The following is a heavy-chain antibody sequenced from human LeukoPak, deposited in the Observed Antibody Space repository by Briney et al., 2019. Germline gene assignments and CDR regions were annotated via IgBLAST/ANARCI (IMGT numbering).Heavy chain of an antibody. CDR1: GGSISSSNW. CDR3: ARHLGRTVAGRYYYYYGMDV. Sequence: SGTLSLTCAVSGGSISSSNWWSWVRQPPGKGLEWIGEIYHSGSTNYNPSLKSRVTISVDTSKNQFSLKLSSVTAADTAVYYCARHLGRTVAGRYYYYYGMDVWGKGTTVTVSS. D-gene: IGHD6-19*01. V-gene: IGHV4-4*02. CDR2: IYHSGST. J-gene: IGHJ6*04.